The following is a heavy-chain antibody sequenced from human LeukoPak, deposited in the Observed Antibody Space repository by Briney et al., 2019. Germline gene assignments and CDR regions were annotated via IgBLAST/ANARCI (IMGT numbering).Heavy chain of an antibody. CDR3: ARNTSYHYDRSGDLFNY. J-gene: IGHJ4*02. Sequence: TSHTLSLTYSVSGRSISDGSSYWAWSGHLPGQNPHCVVSSYNSASTAYSPSLKSRVMISMDTSNNQFSLKLSSVTAADTALYYCARNTSYHYDRSGDLFNYWGQGTLVTVS. CDR2: SYNSAST. CDR1: GRSISDGSSY. D-gene: IGHD3-22*01. V-gene: IGHV4-39*01.